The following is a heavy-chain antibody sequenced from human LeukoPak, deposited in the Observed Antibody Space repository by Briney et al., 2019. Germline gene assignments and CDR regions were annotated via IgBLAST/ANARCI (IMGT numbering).Heavy chain of an antibody. Sequence: KPSETLSLTCTVSGGSISSYYWSWIRQPPGKGLEWIGYIYYSGSTNYNPSLKSRVTISVDTSKNQFSLKLGSVTAAVTAVYYRASRSKWEHIDYWGQGTLVTVSS. CDR1: GGSISSYY. CDR3: ASRSKWEHIDY. J-gene: IGHJ4*02. D-gene: IGHD1-26*01. V-gene: IGHV4-59*01. CDR2: IYYSGST.